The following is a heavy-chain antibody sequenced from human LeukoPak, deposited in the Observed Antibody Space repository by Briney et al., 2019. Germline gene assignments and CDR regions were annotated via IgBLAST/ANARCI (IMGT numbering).Heavy chain of an antibody. Sequence: ASVKVSCKASGYTFTSYAMNWVRQAPGQGLEWMGWINTNAGNPTYAQGFTGRFVFSLDTSVSTAYLQISSLKAEDTAVYYCARSRLIAARSWFDPWGQGTLVTVSS. D-gene: IGHD6-6*01. CDR1: GYTFTSYA. CDR2: INTNAGNP. J-gene: IGHJ5*02. V-gene: IGHV7-4-1*02. CDR3: ARSRLIAARSWFDP.